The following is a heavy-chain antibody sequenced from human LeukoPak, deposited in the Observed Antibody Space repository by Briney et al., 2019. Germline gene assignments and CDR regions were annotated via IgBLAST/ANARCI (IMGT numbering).Heavy chain of an antibody. CDR2: IYYSGST. J-gene: IGHJ3*02. CDR1: GGSISSYY. CDR3: ARGEHNEDAFDI. D-gene: IGHD1-1*01. V-gene: IGHV4-59*01. Sequence: PSETLSLTCAVSGGSISSYYWSWIRQPPGKGLEWIGYIYYSGSTNYNPSLKSRVTISVDTSKNQFSLKLSSVTAADTAVYYCARGEHNEDAFDIWGQGTMVTVSS.